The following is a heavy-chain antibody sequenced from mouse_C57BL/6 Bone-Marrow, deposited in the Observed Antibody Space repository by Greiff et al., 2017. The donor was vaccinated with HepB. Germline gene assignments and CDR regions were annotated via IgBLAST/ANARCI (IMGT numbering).Heavy chain of an antibody. CDR2: ISSGSSTI. V-gene: IGHV5-17*01. CDR3: ANYYGSSYGYFDV. D-gene: IGHD1-1*01. CDR1: GFTFSDYG. Sequence: EVKVVESGGGLVKPGGSLKLSCAASGFTFSDYGMHWVRQAPEKGLEWVAYISSGSSTIYYADTVKGRVTISRDNAKNTLFLQMTSLRSEDTAMYYCANYYGSSYGYFDVWGTGTTVTVSS. J-gene: IGHJ1*03.